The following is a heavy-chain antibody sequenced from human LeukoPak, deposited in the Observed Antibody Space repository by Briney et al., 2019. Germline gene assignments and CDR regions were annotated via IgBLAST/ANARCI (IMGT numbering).Heavy chain of an antibody. CDR3: ARSPDYDSSGYYLNWFDP. CDR1: GYTFTSYG. V-gene: IGHV1-18*01. Sequence: ASVKVSCEASGYTFTSYGISWVRQAPGQGLEWMGWISAYNGNTNYAQKLQGRVTMTTDTSTSTAYMELRSLRSDDTAVYYCARSPDYDSSGYYLNWFDPWGQGTLVTVSS. J-gene: IGHJ5*02. D-gene: IGHD3-22*01. CDR2: ISAYNGNT.